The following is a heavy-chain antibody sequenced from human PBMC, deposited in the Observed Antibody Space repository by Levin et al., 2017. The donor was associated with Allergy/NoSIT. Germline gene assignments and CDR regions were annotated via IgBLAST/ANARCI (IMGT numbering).Heavy chain of an antibody. Sequence: HAGGSLSLSCAASGFTFSTYWMHWVRQAPGKGLVWVSRINTDGSSTSYADSVKGRFTISRDNAKNTLYLQMNSLRAEDTAVYYCARHRGTARYYYMDVWGKGTTVTVSS. CDR3: ARHRGTARYYYMDV. J-gene: IGHJ6*03. CDR1: GFTFSTYW. D-gene: IGHD2-15*01. CDR2: INTDGSST. V-gene: IGHV3-74*01.